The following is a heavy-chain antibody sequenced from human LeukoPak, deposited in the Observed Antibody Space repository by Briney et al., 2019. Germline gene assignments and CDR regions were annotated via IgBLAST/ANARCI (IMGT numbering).Heavy chain of an antibody. V-gene: IGHV4-59*01. CDR3: ARGVGITMVRGPLWYFDL. Sequence: KPSETPSLTCTVSGGSISSYYWSWIRQPPGKGLEWIGYIYYSGSTNYNPSLKSRVTISVDTSKNQFSLKLSSVTAADTAVYYCARGVGITMVRGPLWYFDLWGRGTLVTVSS. J-gene: IGHJ2*01. CDR1: GGSISSYY. D-gene: IGHD3-10*01. CDR2: IYYSGST.